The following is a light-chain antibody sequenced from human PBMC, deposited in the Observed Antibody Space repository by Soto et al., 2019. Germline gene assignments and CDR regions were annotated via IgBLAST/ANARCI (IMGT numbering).Light chain of an antibody. CDR3: ISFTTSSTWV. CDR1: SGDVGAYNH. CDR2: DVS. V-gene: IGLV2-14*03. Sequence: QSVLTQPASVSGSPGQSITISCTGSSGDVGAYNHVSWYQQHPGKAPKLMIHDVSNRPSGLSNRFSGSKSGDTASLTISGLQAEDEADYYCISFTTSSTWVFGGGTKVTVL. J-gene: IGLJ3*02.